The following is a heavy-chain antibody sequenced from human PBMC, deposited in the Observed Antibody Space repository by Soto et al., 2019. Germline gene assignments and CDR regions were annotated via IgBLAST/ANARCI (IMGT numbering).Heavy chain of an antibody. J-gene: IGHJ4*02. CDR1: GFTFSDYY. CDR2: ISSSGSTI. Sequence: PGGSLRLSCAASGFTFSDYYMSWIRQAPGKGLEWVSYISSSGSTIYYADSVKGRFTISRDNAKNSLYLQMNSLRAEDTAVYYCARLTVNTMDYFDYWGQGTLVTVSS. CDR3: ARLTVNTMDYFDY. V-gene: IGHV3-11*01. D-gene: IGHD4-17*01.